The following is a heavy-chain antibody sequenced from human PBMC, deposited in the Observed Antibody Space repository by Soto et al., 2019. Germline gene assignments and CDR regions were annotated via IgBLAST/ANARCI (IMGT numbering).Heavy chain of an antibody. CDR1: GVTLFGSA. V-gene: IGHV1-58*01. Sequence: SVEGSCQASGVTLFGSAVQWGGQARGQSLEWIGRIIVDSGNTKSAEKFTERVSMPWDMSTSTAFMELRSLSSDDTAVYYCATANNTSPFDYWGLGTLVTVSS. CDR2: IIVDSGNT. D-gene: IGHD1-26*01. J-gene: IGHJ4*02. CDR3: ATANNTSPFDY.